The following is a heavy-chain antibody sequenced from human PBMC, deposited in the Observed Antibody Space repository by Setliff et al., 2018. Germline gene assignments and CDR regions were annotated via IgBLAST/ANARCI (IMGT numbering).Heavy chain of an antibody. CDR2: LHTSGTT. V-gene: IGHV4-4*08. D-gene: IGHD1-26*01. CDR1: GGSFSDYY. Sequence: SETLSLTCTVYGGSFSDYYWGWIRQSPGKRPEWIGRLHTSGTTDYNPSLKGRVTISADTSTNHFSLKLTSVTAADTAVYYCARDNTIVGATDYWGQGALVTVSS. CDR3: ARDNTIVGATDY. J-gene: IGHJ4*02.